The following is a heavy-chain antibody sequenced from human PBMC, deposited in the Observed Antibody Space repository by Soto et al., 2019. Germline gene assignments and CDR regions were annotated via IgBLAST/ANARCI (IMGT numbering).Heavy chain of an antibody. CDR3: AKGSGSGV. V-gene: IGHV3-30*18. Sequence: VQLVESGGGVVQPGRSLRLSCAASGFTFSSYGMHWVRQAPGKGLEWVAVISYDGSNKYYADSVKGRFTISRDNSKNTLYLQMNSLRAEDTAVYYCAKGSGSGVWGQGTLVTVSS. J-gene: IGHJ4*02. CDR1: GFTFSSYG. CDR2: ISYDGSNK. D-gene: IGHD1-26*01.